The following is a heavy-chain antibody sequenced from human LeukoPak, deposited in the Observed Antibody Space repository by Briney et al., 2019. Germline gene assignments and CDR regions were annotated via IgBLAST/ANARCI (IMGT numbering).Heavy chain of an antibody. V-gene: IGHV4-59*01. J-gene: IGHJ4*02. CDR2: IYYSGST. D-gene: IGHD3-22*01. CDR3: ARGSWPRYYDSSGYRQAVRFDY. Sequence: SETLSLTCTVSGGSISSYYWSWIRQPPGKGLEWIGYIYYSGSTNYNPSLKSRVTISVDTSKNQFSLKLSSVTAADTAVYYCARGSWPRYYDSSGYRQAVRFDYWGQGTLVTVSS. CDR1: GGSISSYY.